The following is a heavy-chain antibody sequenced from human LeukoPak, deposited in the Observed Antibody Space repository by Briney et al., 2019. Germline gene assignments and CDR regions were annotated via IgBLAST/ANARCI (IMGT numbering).Heavy chain of an antibody. CDR2: FSGNGEWT. J-gene: IGHJ3*02. CDR3: AKDGFNYTARDNDGFDT. CDR1: GFSVGSYG. V-gene: IGHV3-23*01. Sequence: PGGSLRLSCAASGFSVGSYGMSWVRQAPGKGLEWVSTFSGNGEWTHYTESVKGRFTTSRDKTKNTLYLQMNSLIFEDTALYYCAKDGFNYTARDNDGFDTWGQGTMVTVSS. D-gene: IGHD3-3*01.